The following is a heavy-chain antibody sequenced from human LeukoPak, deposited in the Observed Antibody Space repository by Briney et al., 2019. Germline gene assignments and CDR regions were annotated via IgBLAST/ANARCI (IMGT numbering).Heavy chain of an antibody. Sequence: GESLKISCKCSGYSFTNYWIGWVRQMPGKGLEWMGIIYPGDPDTRYSPSFQGQVTISADKSITTAYLQWSSLKASDTAMYYCARRGYCATTTCYRLFDYWGQGTLVTVSS. J-gene: IGHJ4*02. CDR2: IYPGDPDT. CDR1: GYSFTNYW. D-gene: IGHD2-2*01. CDR3: ARRGYCATTTCYRLFDY. V-gene: IGHV5-51*01.